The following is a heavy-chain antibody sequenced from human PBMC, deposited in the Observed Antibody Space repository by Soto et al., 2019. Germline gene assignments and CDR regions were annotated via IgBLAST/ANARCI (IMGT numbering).Heavy chain of an antibody. Sequence: EVQLGESGGGLVQPGGSLRLSCAASGFTFSSYWMNGVRQAPGKGLVWVSRINSDGSSTSYADSVKGRFTISRDNAKNTLYLQMNSLRAEDTAVYYCVRTILVVAAATRQDYWGQGTLVTVSS. CDR2: INSDGSST. D-gene: IGHD2-15*01. CDR3: VRTILVVAAATRQDY. J-gene: IGHJ4*02. CDR1: GFTFSSYW. V-gene: IGHV3-74*01.